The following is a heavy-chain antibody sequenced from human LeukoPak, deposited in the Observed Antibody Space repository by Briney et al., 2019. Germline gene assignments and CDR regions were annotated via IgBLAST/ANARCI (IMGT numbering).Heavy chain of an antibody. CDR1: GFTFDDYA. V-gene: IGHV3-9*01. J-gene: IGHJ4*02. CDR3: AKDTGTAMAYYFDY. D-gene: IGHD5-18*01. Sequence: PGRSLRLSCAASGFTFDDYAMHWVRQAPGKGLERVSGISWNSGSIGYADSVKGRFTISRDNAKNSLYLQMNSLRAEDTALYYCAKDTGTAMAYYFDYWGQGTLVTVSS. CDR2: ISWNSGSI.